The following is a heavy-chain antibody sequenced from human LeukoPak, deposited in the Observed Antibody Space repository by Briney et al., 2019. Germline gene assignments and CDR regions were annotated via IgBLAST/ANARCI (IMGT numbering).Heavy chain of an antibody. J-gene: IGHJ4*02. CDR1: GGSSNYY. V-gene: IGHV4-34*01. CDR2: TTHDGRT. CDR3: APIYGDYSDFDY. Sequence: SETLSLTCVVYGGSSNYYWSWIRQAPGKGLEWIGETTHDGRTNYSPSLRGRATISKDTSKSQFSLRLNSVTVAGTAVYYCAPIYGDYSDFDYWGQGTLVTVSS. D-gene: IGHD4-17*01.